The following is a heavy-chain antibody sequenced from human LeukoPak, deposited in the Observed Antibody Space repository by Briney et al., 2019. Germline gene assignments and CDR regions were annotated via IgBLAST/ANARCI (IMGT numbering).Heavy chain of an antibody. Sequence: SETLSLTCTVSGGSISSYYWSWIRQPPGRGLEWIGYIYYSGSTNYNPSLKSRVTISVDTSKNQFSLKLSSVTAADTAVYYCARGGWLVLDYWGQGTLVTVSS. CDR3: ARGGWLVLDY. J-gene: IGHJ4*02. CDR1: GGSISSYY. D-gene: IGHD6-19*01. CDR2: IYYSGST. V-gene: IGHV4-59*01.